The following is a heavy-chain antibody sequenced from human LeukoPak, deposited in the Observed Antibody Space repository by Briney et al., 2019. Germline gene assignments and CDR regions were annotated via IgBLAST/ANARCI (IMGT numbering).Heavy chain of an antibody. V-gene: IGHV5-51*01. J-gene: IGHJ3*02. CDR3: ARSIIWFGELWGAFDI. D-gene: IGHD3-10*01. CDR2: IYLGESDN. Sequence: GQPLKISCKVSGYSFRTYWIGWVRQMLGKGLGWMGIIYLGESDNRYSPSFQGQVTISADQSISPAYPQWSSLKASDTAMYYCARSIIWFGELWGAFDIWGQGTMVTVSS. CDR1: GYSFRTYW.